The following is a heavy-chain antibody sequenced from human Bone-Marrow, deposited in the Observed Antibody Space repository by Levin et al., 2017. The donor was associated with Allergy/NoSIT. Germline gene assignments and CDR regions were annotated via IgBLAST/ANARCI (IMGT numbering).Heavy chain of an antibody. V-gene: IGHV3-11*01. J-gene: IGHJ4*02. Sequence: TTGGSLRLSCAASGFTFSDYYMSWIRQAPGKGLEWVSYISSSGSTIYYADSVKGRFTISRDNAKNSLYLQMNSLRAEDTAVYYCARLVVVVANDYWGQGTLVTVSS. CDR2: ISSSGSTI. CDR1: GFTFSDYY. CDR3: ARLVVVVANDY. D-gene: IGHD2-15*01.